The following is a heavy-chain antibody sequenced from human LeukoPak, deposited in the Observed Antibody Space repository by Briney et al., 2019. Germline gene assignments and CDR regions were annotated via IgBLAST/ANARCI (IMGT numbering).Heavy chain of an antibody. J-gene: IGHJ5*02. CDR2: INPNSGGT. Sequence: GASVKVSCKASGYTFTGYYMHWVRQAPGQGLEWMGWINPNSGGTNYAQKFQGRVTMTRDTSISTAYMELRSLRSDDTAVYYCAREVGYCSSTSCYLRHGLNWFDPWGQGTLVTVSS. CDR3: AREVGYCSSTSCYLRHGLNWFDP. V-gene: IGHV1-2*02. CDR1: GYTFTGYY. D-gene: IGHD2-2*01.